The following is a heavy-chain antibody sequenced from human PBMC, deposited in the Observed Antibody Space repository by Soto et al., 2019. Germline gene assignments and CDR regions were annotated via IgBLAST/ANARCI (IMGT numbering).Heavy chain of an antibody. CDR3: ARKEGNYYESSGAPDYFDY. CDR2: ISLGGRT. CDR1: GGPFRGYY. Sequence: QVQLQQWGAGVLKPSETLSLTCAVYGGPFRGYYWSWIRQPPGKGLEWIGEISLGGRTNYNPALRRRGTVSVDTSKNQCSLNLKSVTASDTALYYCARKEGNYYESSGAPDYFDYWGQGALVTVSS. J-gene: IGHJ4*02. D-gene: IGHD3-22*01. V-gene: IGHV4-34*01.